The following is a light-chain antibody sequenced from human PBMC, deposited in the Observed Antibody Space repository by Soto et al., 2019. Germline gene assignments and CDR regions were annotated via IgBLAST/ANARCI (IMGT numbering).Light chain of an antibody. J-gene: IGLJ1*01. V-gene: IGLV2-11*01. CDR3: CSYAGTYTHV. Sequence: QSALTQPRSESGSPGQSVTISCTGTSSDVGGYNYVSWYQQHPGKAPKLMIYDVSKRPSGVPDRFSGSKSGNTASLTISGLQAEDEADYYCCSYAGTYTHVFGTGTKLTVL. CDR1: SSDVGGYNY. CDR2: DVS.